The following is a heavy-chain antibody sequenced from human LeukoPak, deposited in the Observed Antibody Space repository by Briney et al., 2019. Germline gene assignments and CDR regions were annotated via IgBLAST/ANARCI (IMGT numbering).Heavy chain of an antibody. CDR3: ARLKDDVTKLDY. CDR2: IYQDGSQK. J-gene: IGHJ4*02. CDR1: GFTFSTYW. V-gene: IGHV3-7*01. Sequence: GGSLRLSCAASGFTFSTYWMSWVRQAPGKGLEWVAHIYQDGSQKRYVDSVQGRFTISRDNTKNPLFLQMNSLRAEDTAVYYCARLKDDVTKLDYWGQGTLVTV. D-gene: IGHD2-8*01.